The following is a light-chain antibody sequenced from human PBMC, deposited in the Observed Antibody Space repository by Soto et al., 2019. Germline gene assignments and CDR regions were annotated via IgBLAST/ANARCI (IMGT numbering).Light chain of an antibody. Sequence: EIVMTQSPATLSVSPGEGATLSCRAGQSVGVNLAWYQQMPGQAPRLLIYGASTRATGVPARFSGSGSGTEFTLTISSLQSEDFAVYYSQQYEEWPPQLTFGGGTKVEI. CDR3: QQYEEWPPQLT. V-gene: IGKV3-15*01. CDR2: GAS. CDR1: QSVGVN. J-gene: IGKJ4*01.